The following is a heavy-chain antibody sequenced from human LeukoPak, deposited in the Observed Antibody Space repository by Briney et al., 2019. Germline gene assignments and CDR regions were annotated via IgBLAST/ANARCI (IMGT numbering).Heavy chain of an antibody. CDR3: ARALGAAGLDAFDI. V-gene: IGHV1-18*01. D-gene: IGHD6-13*01. Sequence: GASVKVSCKASGYTFTSYGISWVRQAPGQGLEWMGWISAYNGNTNYAQKLQGRVTMTTDTSTSTAYMELRSLRSDDTAVYYCARALGAAGLDAFDIWGQGTMVTVSS. J-gene: IGHJ3*02. CDR2: ISAYNGNT. CDR1: GYTFTSYG.